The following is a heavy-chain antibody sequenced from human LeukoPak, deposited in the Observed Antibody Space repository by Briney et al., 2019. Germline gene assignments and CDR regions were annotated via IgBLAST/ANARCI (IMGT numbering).Heavy chain of an antibody. V-gene: IGHV4-38-2*01. Sequence: SETLSLTCAVSGYSISSGDYWGWIRQPPGKGLEWIGSIYHSGSTHYNPSLKSRVTISVDTSKKQFSLKLSSVTAADTAVYYCAKNTTEVVTAKWFDPWGQGTLVTVSS. CDR3: AKNTTEVVTAKWFDP. J-gene: IGHJ5*02. CDR2: IYHSGST. CDR1: GYSISSGDY. D-gene: IGHD2-21*02.